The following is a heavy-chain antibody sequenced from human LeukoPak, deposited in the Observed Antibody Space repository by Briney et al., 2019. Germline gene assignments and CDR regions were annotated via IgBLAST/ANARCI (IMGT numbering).Heavy chain of an antibody. CDR1: GFTFSNAW. Sequence: GGPLRLSCAASGFTFSNAWMRWVRQAPGKGLEGVGRIKSKTDGGTTDYDAPVKGRFTISRDDSKNTLYLKMNSLKTEETAVYYCTTASSDENDYAGYWGQGTLVTVSS. CDR3: TTASSDENDYAGY. CDR2: IKSKTDGGTT. D-gene: IGHD2/OR15-2a*01. V-gene: IGHV3-15*01. J-gene: IGHJ4*02.